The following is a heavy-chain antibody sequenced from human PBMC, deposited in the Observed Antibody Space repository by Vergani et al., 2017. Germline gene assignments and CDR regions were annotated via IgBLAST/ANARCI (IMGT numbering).Heavy chain of an antibody. CDR3: ARDRGSGSYRFDY. V-gene: IGHV3-21*01. Sequence: EVQPVESGGGLVKPGGSLRLSCAASGFTFSSYSMNWVRQAPGKGLEWVSSISSSSSYIYYADSVKGRFTISRDNAKNSLYLQMNSLRAEDTAVYYCARDRGSGSYRFDYWGQGTLVTVSS. CDR1: GFTFSSYS. CDR2: ISSSSSYI. D-gene: IGHD1-26*01. J-gene: IGHJ4*02.